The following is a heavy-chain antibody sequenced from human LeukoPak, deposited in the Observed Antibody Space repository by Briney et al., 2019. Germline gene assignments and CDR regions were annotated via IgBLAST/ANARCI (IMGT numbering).Heavy chain of an antibody. CDR1: GGSISSYY. J-gene: IGHJ3*02. CDR2: IYYSGST. Sequence: SETLSLTCTVSGGSISSYYWSWIRQPPGKGLEWIGYIYYSGSTNCNPSLKSRVTISVDTSKNQFSLKLSSVTAADTAVYYCARDQDDAFDIWGQGTMVTVSS. CDR3: ARDQDDAFDI. V-gene: IGHV4-59*01.